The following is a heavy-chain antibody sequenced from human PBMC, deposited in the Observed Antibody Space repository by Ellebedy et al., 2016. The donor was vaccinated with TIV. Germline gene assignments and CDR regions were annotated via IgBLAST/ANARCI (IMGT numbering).Heavy chain of an antibody. Sequence: MPSETLSLTCTVSGGSIRSYYWSWIRQSPGEGLKWIGYIYYTGSTNYNPSLKSRVTISVDTSKNQFSLKQRSVTAADTAVYYCARMGQLWSLGAFDYWGQGTLVTVSS. D-gene: IGHD5-18*01. CDR2: IYYTGST. V-gene: IGHV4-59*01. CDR1: GGSIRSYY. CDR3: ARMGQLWSLGAFDY. J-gene: IGHJ4*02.